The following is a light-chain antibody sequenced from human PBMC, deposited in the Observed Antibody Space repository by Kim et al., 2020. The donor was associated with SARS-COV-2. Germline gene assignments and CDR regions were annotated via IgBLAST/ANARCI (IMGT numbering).Light chain of an antibody. J-gene: IGLJ1*01. CDR2: DVT. CDR1: NSDVGGYQF. Sequence: QSALNQPRSVSGSPGQSVTISCTWTNSDVGGYQFVSWFQQHPGKVPKLIISDVTERPSGVPDRFSGSKSGNTASLTISGLQAEDEADYYCCSYAGSSSYVFGTGTKVTVL. V-gene: IGLV2-11*01. CDR3: CSYAGSSSYV.